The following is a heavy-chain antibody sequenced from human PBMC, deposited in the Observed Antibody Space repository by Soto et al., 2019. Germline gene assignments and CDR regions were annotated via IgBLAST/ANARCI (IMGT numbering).Heavy chain of an antibody. CDR3: ARAGGYSYGSDWYFDL. D-gene: IGHD5-18*01. V-gene: IGHV3-64*02. CDR2: ISSNGGST. CDR1: GFTFSSYA. J-gene: IGHJ2*01. Sequence: HPGGSLRLSCAASGFTFSSYAMHWVRQAPGKGLEYVSAISSNGGSTYYADSVKGRFTISRDNSKNTLYLQMGSLRAEDMAVYYCARAGGYSYGSDWYFDLWGRGTLVTVSS.